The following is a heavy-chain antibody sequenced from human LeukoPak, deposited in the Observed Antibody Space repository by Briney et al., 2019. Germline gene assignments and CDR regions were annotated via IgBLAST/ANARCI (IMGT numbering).Heavy chain of an antibody. J-gene: IGHJ4*02. CDR3: ARPNYYDSSGLDY. V-gene: IGHV4-61*02. CDR2: IYTSGST. D-gene: IGHD3-22*01. CDR1: GGSISSGSYY. Sequence: SETLSLTCTVSGGSISSGSYYWSWIRQPAGKGLEWIGRIYTSGSTNYNPSLKSRVTISVDTSKNQFSLKLSSVTAADTAVYYCARPNYYDSSGLDYWGQGTLVTVSS.